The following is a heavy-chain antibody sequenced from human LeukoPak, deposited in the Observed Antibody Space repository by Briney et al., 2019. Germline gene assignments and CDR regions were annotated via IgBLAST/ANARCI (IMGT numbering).Heavy chain of an antibody. D-gene: IGHD6-19*01. CDR1: GYTFTGYY. V-gene: IGHV1-2*02. CDR2: INPNSGGT. J-gene: IGHJ1*01. Sequence: ASVKVSCKASGYTFTGYYMHWVRQAPGQGLEWMGWINPNSGGTNYAQKFQGRVTMTRDTSISTAYMELSRLRSDDTAVYYCARDRGGYSSGWFTEYFQHWGQGTLVTVSS. CDR3: ARDRGGYSSGWFTEYFQH.